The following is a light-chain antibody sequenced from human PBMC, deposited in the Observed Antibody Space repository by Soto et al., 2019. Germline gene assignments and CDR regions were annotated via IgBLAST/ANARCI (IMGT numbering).Light chain of an antibody. CDR3: QQYGALPPT. V-gene: IGKV3-20*01. J-gene: IGKJ4*01. CDR2: GAS. Sequence: EIVLTQFPGALSLSPGERVTLSCRASQTVSNTYLAWYQQKSGQAPKFLIYGASNRATGIPDRFSGSGSGTDFTLTISRLEPEDLAVDYCQQYGALPPTFGGGTKVEIK. CDR1: QTVSNTY.